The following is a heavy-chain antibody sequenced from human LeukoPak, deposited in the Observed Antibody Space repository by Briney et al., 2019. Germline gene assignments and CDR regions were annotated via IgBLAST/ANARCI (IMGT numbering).Heavy chain of an antibody. CDR2: IKQDGSEK. Sequence: GGSLRLSCAASRFAFSNCRMTWVRQAPGKGLEWVANIKQDGSEKYYVDSVRGRFTISRDNAKNSLYLQMNSLRAEDTALYYCTRHTAFSFDYWGQGTLVTVSS. V-gene: IGHV3-7*04. CDR1: RFAFSNCR. D-gene: IGHD4-17*01. J-gene: IGHJ4*02. CDR3: TRHTAFSFDY.